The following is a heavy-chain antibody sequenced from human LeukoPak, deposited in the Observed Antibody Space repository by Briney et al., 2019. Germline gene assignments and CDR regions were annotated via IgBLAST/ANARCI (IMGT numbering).Heavy chain of an antibody. CDR2: INPNSGGT. CDR3: ARGVYYYDSSGYYPLA. J-gene: IGHJ5*02. Sequence: GASVKVSCKASGYTFTGYYMHWVRQAPGQGLEWMGWINPNSGGTNYAQKFQGRVTMTRDTSISTAYMELSRLRSDDTAVYYCARGVYYYDSSGYYPLAWGQGTLVTVSS. V-gene: IGHV1-2*02. CDR1: GYTFTGYY. D-gene: IGHD3-22*01.